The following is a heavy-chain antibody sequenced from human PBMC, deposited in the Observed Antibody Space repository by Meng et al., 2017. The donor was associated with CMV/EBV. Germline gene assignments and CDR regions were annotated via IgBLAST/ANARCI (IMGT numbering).Heavy chain of an antibody. CDR2: ISSSGSTI. J-gene: IGHJ4*02. D-gene: IGHD1-26*01. Sequence: GESLKISCAASGFTFSDYYMSWIRQAPGKGLEWVSYISSSGSTIYYADSAKGRFTISRDNAKNSLYLQMNSLRAGDTAVYYCARARAGGSYVDYWGQGTLVTVSS. CDR1: GFTFSDYY. V-gene: IGHV3-11*04. CDR3: ARARAGGSYVDY.